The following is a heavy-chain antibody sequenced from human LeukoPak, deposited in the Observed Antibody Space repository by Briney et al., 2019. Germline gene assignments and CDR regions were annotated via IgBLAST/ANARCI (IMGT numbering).Heavy chain of an antibody. D-gene: IGHD6-19*01. CDR1: GFTFSSNW. Sequence: PGGSLRLSCAASGFTFSSNWMNWVRQAPGKGLVWVSRINSDGSTITYADSVKGRFTISRDNAKNTLYLQMNSLRAEDTAVYYCTNMAVPALGQGTLVTVSS. V-gene: IGHV3-74*01. CDR2: INSDGSTI. CDR3: TNMAVPA. J-gene: IGHJ5*02.